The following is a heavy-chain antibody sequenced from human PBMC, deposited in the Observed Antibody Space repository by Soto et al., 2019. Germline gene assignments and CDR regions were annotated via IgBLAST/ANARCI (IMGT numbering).Heavy chain of an antibody. D-gene: IGHD2-2*01. J-gene: IGHJ4*02. Sequence: QVQLQESGPGLVKPSQTLSLTCTVSGGSISSGGYYWSWIRQHPGKGLEWIGYSYYSGSTYYNPSLKSRVTISVDTSKNQFSLKLSSVTAADTAVYYCARYCSSTSCSRIIDYWGQGTLVTVSS. CDR3: ARYCSSTSCSRIIDY. CDR1: GGSISSGGYY. CDR2: SYYSGST. V-gene: IGHV4-31*03.